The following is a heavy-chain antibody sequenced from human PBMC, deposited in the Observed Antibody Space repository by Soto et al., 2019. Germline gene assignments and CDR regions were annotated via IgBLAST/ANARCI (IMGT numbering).Heavy chain of an antibody. J-gene: IGHJ4*02. CDR3: VRENYFDY. V-gene: IGHV3-7*01. Sequence: EEQLVESGGGLVQPGGSLRLSCAGSGFTFRNYWMGWVRQDPGKRLEWVANIKQDGSETSYADSVKGRFTISRDNAKNSLYLQMSSLGADDTAVYYCVRENYFDYWGQGILVTVSS. CDR1: GFTFRNYW. CDR2: IKQDGSET.